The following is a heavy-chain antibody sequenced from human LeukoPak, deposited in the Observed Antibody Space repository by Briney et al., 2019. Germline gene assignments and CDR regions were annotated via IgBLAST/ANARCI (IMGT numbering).Heavy chain of an antibody. V-gene: IGHV3-7*01. Sequence: GGSLRLSCAASGFTFSSSWMAWVRQAPGKGLEWVGNIKEDGTAKNYVVSVRGRFTISRDNAKNSLYLQMNSLRGEDTAVYYCTSQKGDDSSGYVDYWGQGTLVTVSS. J-gene: IGHJ4*02. CDR1: GFTFSSSW. CDR2: IKEDGTAK. CDR3: TSQKGDDSSGYVDY. D-gene: IGHD3-22*01.